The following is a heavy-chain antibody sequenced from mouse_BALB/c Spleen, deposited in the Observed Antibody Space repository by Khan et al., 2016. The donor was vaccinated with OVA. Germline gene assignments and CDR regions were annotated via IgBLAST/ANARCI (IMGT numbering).Heavy chain of an antibody. J-gene: IGHJ2*01. D-gene: IGHD2-14*01. CDR1: GYTFTSYW. V-gene: IGHV1-87*01. CDR3: ASYRYDYFDY. CDR2: IYPGDGDT. Sequence: QVQLKQSGAELARPGASVKLSCKSSGYTFTSYWMQWVKQRPGQGLEWIGAIYPGDGDTRYTQKFKGKATLTADKSSNTAYMQLSSLASEDSAVYYSASYRYDYFDYWGQGTTLTVSS.